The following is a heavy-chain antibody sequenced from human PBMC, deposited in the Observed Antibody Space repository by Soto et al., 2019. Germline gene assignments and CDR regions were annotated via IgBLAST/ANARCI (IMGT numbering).Heavy chain of an antibody. Sequence: GGSLRLSCAASEFTFSNYAMSWVRQAPGKGLEWVSSISDNGGTTYYADSVKGRFTISRDNSKNTLYLQMNSLRAEDTAVYYCARGVYYYDSSGYGYFDYWGQGTLVTVSS. J-gene: IGHJ4*02. V-gene: IGHV3-23*01. CDR3: ARGVYYYDSSGYGYFDY. CDR1: EFTFSNYA. D-gene: IGHD3-22*01. CDR2: ISDNGGTT.